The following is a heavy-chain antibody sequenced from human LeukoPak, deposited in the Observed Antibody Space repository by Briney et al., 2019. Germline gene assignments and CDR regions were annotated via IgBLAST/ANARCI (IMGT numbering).Heavy chain of an antibody. CDR3: ARESHSGSTTAYYPYAFDI. J-gene: IGHJ3*02. CDR2: IFYSGST. V-gene: IGHV4-39*07. CDR1: GGSLSSNSYY. D-gene: IGHD3-9*01. Sequence: SETLSLTCSVSGGSLSSNSYYWVWIRQPPGKGLEWIGSIFYSGSTYYNPSLKSRVTISVDTSKNQFSLKLSSVTAADTAVYYCARESHSGSTTAYYPYAFDIWGQGTMVTVSS.